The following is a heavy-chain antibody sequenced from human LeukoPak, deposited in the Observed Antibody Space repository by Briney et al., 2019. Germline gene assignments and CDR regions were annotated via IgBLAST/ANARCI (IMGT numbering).Heavy chain of an antibody. V-gene: IGHV3-30*03. J-gene: IGHJ5*02. Sequence: GRSLRLSCAASGFTFSSYGMHWVRQAPGKGLEWVAVISYDGSNKYYADSVKGRFTISRDNSKNTLYLQMNSLRAEDTAVYYCARVPGYSSRTNWFDPWGQGTLVTVSS. D-gene: IGHD6-13*01. CDR3: ARVPGYSSRTNWFDP. CDR2: ISYDGSNK. CDR1: GFTFSSYG.